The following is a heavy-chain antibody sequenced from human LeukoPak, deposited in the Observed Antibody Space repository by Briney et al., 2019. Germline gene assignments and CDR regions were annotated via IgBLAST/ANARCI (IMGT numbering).Heavy chain of an antibody. CDR2: ISSSSSYI. D-gene: IGHD3-10*01. J-gene: IGHJ4*02. CDR1: GFTFSSYS. V-gene: IGHV3-21*01. CDR3: AREGLSGTPDALVY. Sequence: GGSLRLSCAASGFTFSSYSMNWVRQAPGKGLEWVSSISSSSSYIYYADSVKGRFTISRDNAKNSLNLQMNSLRAEDTAVYYCAREGLSGTPDALVYWGQGTLVTVSS.